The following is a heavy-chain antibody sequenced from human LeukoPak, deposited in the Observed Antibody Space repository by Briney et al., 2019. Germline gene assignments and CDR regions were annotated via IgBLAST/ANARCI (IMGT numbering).Heavy chain of an antibody. CDR1: GFTFRSYG. V-gene: IGHV3-30*03. Sequence: PGRSLRLSCAVSGFTFRSYGMHWVRQAPGKGLEWVAVISYDGSNKYYADSVKGRFTISRDNSENTLYLQMNSLRAEDTAVYYCARGYPHYSSGWSSWGQGTLVTVSS. CDR3: ARGYPHYSSGWSS. D-gene: IGHD6-19*01. CDR2: ISYDGSNK. J-gene: IGHJ4*02.